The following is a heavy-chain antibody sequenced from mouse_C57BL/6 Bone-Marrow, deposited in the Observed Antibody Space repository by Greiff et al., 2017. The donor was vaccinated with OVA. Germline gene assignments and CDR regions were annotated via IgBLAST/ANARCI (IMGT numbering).Heavy chain of an antibody. CDR1: GYTFNRDW. CDR2: IDPSDSET. Sequence: VQLQQPGAELVRPGSSVKLSCKASGYTFNRDWMHWVKQRPIQGLEWIGNIDPSDSETHYNHRFNEKATLTVDKSSSTAYMQLSSLTSEDSAVYYCARSGYYFDYWGQGTTLTVSS. D-gene: IGHD2-2*01. CDR3: ARSGYYFDY. J-gene: IGHJ2*01. V-gene: IGHV1-52*01.